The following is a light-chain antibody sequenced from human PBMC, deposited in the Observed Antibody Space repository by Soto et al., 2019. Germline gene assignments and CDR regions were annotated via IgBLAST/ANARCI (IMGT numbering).Light chain of an antibody. Sequence: QSALTQPAPVSGSPGQSITISCTGTSSDVGSHNYVSWYQQHPGKAPKLIIFEVNSRPSGVSNRFSGSKSGSAASLTISGLQAEDEADYYCSSYSSTSTPYVFGGGTKVTVL. V-gene: IGLV2-14*01. CDR3: SSYSSTSTPYV. CDR2: EVN. CDR1: SSDVGSHNY. J-gene: IGLJ1*01.